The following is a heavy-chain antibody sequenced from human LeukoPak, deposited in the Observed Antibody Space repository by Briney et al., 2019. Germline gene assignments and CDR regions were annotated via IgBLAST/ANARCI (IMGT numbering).Heavy chain of an antibody. CDR1: GFSSSSYK. V-gene: IGHV3-48*03. D-gene: IGHD2-2*01. Sequence: GGSLRLSCVASGFSSSSYKMNWVRQALGEGLEWVSYISSSGNYIYYADSVRGRFTISRDNARNSLYLKLNRLRAEDTAVYYCARGVVAVPGARDFYYMDVWGKGPTVTVSS. CDR3: ARGVVAVPGARDFYYMDV. J-gene: IGHJ6*03. CDR2: ISSSGNYI.